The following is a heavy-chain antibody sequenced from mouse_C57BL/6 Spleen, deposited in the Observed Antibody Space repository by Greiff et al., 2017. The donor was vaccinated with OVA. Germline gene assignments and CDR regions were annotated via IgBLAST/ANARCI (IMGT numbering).Heavy chain of an antibody. J-gene: IGHJ3*01. CDR3: AREGEWLPFAY. D-gene: IGHD2-2*01. V-gene: IGHV3-6*01. Sequence: EVQLKESGPGLVKPSQSLSLTCSVTGYSITSGYYWNWIRQFPGNKLEWMGYISYDGSNNYNPSLKNRISITRDTSKNQFFLKLNSVTTEDTATYYCAREGEWLPFAYWGQGTLVTVSA. CDR2: ISYDGSN. CDR1: GYSITSGYY.